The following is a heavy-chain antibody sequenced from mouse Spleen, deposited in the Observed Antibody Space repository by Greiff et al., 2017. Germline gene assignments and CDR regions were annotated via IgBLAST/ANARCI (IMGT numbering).Heavy chain of an antibody. CDR1: GYTFTDYN. Sequence: EVQLQQSGPELVKPGASVKMSCKASGYTFTDYNMHWVKQSHGKSLEWIGYINPNNGGTSYNQKFKGKATLTVNKSSSTAYMELRSLTSEDSAVYYCARSYYSYYSYDAFYAMDYWGQGTSVTVSS. D-gene: IGHD2-12*01. J-gene: IGHJ4*01. CDR3: ARSYYSYYSYDAFYAMDY. V-gene: IGHV1-22*01. CDR2: INPNNGGT.